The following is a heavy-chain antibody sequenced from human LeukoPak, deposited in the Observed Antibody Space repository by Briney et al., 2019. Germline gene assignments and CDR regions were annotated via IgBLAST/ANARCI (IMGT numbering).Heavy chain of an antibody. CDR2: IYYSGSI. V-gene: IGHV4-39*07. D-gene: IGHD1-26*01. Sequence: PETLSLTCTVSGGSISSSSYYWGWIRQPPGKGLEWIGSIYYSGSIYYNPSLKSRVTISVDTSKNQFSLKLSSVTAADTAVYYCARGCGSYSSLVALPEFDIWGQGTMVTVSS. J-gene: IGHJ3*02. CDR1: GGSISSSSYY. CDR3: ARGCGSYSSLVALPEFDI.